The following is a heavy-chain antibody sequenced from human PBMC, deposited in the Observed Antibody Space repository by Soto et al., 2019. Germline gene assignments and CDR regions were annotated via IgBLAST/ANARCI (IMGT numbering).Heavy chain of an antibody. D-gene: IGHD3-10*01. Sequence: TRSLRCPLSGGPNSSKTYDWGWIRPPPGKGREWLWIIYYSGSTYYNPSLKSRVTISLDTAKNQFSLELSSVTAEETAVYYCARLTYRGYYGSGSYFPQDYYYYGMDVWGQGKTGTVS. J-gene: IGHJ6*02. CDR3: ARLTYRGYYGSGSYFPQDYYYYGMDV. CDR2: IYYSGST. CDR1: GGPNSSKTYD. V-gene: IGHV4-39*01.